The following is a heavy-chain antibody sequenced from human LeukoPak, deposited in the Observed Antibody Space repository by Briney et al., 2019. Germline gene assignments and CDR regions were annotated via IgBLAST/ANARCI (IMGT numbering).Heavy chain of an antibody. D-gene: IGHD3-16*01. CDR1: GGSISSYY. CDR2: IYYSGST. J-gene: IGHJ4*02. V-gene: IGHV4-59*01. CDR3: ARRGGGFDY. Sequence: SETLSLTCTVSGGSISSYYWSWIRQPPGKGLEWIGYIYYSGSTNYNPSLKSRVTISVDTSKNQFSLKLSSVTAADTAVYYCARRGGGFDYWGQGTLVTVSS.